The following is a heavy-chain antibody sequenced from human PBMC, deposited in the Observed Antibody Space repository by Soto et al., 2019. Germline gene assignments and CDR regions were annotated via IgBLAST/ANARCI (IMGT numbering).Heavy chain of an antibody. CDR3: ASLGPWFGEPWRGKYFDF. CDR1: GYSVTSYY. Sequence: QVQLVQAGAEVRKPGASVKVSCKASGYSVTSYYIHWVRQAPGQGLEWMGIINPSGDTTTYAQRCPGRVTMPGDASTNPTYMGLSSLRSEDTAVYFCASLGPWFGEPWRGKYFDFWGQGTLVTVSS. CDR2: INPSGDTT. V-gene: IGHV1-46*03. D-gene: IGHD3-10*01. J-gene: IGHJ4*02.